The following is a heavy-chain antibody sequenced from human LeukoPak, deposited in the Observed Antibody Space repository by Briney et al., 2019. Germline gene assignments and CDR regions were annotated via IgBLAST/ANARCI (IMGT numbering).Heavy chain of an antibody. CDR3: ARDGARYSSSSRWFDP. CDR2: ISAYNGNT. J-gene: IGHJ5*02. V-gene: IGHV1-18*01. D-gene: IGHD6-6*01. CDR1: GYTFTSYG. Sequence: ASVKVSCKASGYTFTSYGISWVRQAPGQGLEWMGWISAYNGNTNYAQKLQGRVTMTTDTSTSTAYMELGSLRSDDTAVYYCARDGARYSSSSRWFDPWGQGTLVTVSS.